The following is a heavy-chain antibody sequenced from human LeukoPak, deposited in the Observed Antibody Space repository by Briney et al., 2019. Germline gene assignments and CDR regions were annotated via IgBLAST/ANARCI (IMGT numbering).Heavy chain of an antibody. J-gene: IGHJ4*02. Sequence: ASVKVSCKASGYTFTSNYIHWVRQAPGQGLEWMGMIHPRDGSTSYAQKFQSRVTVTRDTSTSTVHMELSGLRSEDTAVYYCARDQEGFDYWGQGTLVTVSS. CDR2: IHPRDGST. CDR3: ARDQEGFDY. CDR1: GYTFTSNY. V-gene: IGHV1-46*01.